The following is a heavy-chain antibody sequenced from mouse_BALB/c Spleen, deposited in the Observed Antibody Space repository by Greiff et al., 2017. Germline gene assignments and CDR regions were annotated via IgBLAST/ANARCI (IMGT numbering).Heavy chain of an antibody. CDR1: GYSITSDYA. CDR2: ISYSGST. V-gene: IGHV3-2*02. Sequence: EVKLVESGPGLVKPSQSLSLTCTVTGYSITSDYAWNWIRQFPGNKLEWMGYISYSGSTSYNPSLKSRISITRDTSKNQFFLQLNSVTTEDTATYYCATTNWDDAWFAYWGQGTLVTVSA. D-gene: IGHD4-1*01. CDR3: ATTNWDDAWFAY. J-gene: IGHJ3*01.